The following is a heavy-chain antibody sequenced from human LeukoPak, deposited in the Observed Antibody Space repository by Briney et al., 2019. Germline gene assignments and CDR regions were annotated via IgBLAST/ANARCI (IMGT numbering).Heavy chain of an antibody. J-gene: IGHJ4*02. CDR2: ISSNGGST. CDR1: GFTVSSYA. Sequence: GGSLRLSCSASGFTVSSYAMHWVRQAPGKGLEYVSAISSNGGSTYYADSVKGRFTISRDNSKNTVYLQMSSLRAEDTAVYYCVKPFGLDYYDSSGLFHYRGQGTLVTVSS. CDR3: VKPFGLDYYDSSGLFHY. D-gene: IGHD3-22*01. V-gene: IGHV3-64D*06.